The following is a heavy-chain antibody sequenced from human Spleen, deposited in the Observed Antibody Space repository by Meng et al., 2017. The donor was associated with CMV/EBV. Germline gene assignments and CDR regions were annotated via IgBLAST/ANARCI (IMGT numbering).Heavy chain of an antibody. D-gene: IGHD3-10*01. Sequence: GGSLRLSCAASGFNFSSYNMNWVRQAPGKGLEWVSSISSSSSYIYYADSVKGRFTISRDNAKNSLYLLMSSLRAEDTAVYYCAKDPVPYGSGSYCYFDYWGQGTLVTVSS. J-gene: IGHJ4*02. CDR3: AKDPVPYGSGSYCYFDY. V-gene: IGHV3-21*04. CDR1: GFNFSSYN. CDR2: ISSSSSYI.